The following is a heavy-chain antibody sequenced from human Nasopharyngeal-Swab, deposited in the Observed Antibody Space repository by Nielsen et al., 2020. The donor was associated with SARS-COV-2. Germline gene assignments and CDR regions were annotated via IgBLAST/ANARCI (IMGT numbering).Heavy chain of an antibody. CDR2: ISSSSSYI. J-gene: IGHJ4*02. V-gene: IGHV3-21*01. D-gene: IGHD2-15*01. CDR3: ARAFEAVVVDY. Sequence: GESLKISCAASGFMFSSYNMNWVRQAPGKGLEWVSSISSSSSYIYYADSVKGRFTISRDNAKNSLYLQMNSLRAEDTAVYYCARAFEAVVVDYWGQGTLVTVSS. CDR1: GFMFSSYN.